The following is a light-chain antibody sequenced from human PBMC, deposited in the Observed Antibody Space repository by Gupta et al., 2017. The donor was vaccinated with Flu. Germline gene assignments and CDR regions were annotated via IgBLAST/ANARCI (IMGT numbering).Light chain of an antibody. J-gene: IGKJ1*01. CDR3: KQDHRTPRT. CDR2: WAS. CDR1: QSGLDSSNSKNY. V-gene: IGKV4-1*01. Sequence: IVMSQSPDPLADVLGGRATINCNCSQSGLDSSNSKNYLAWYQQKPGQPPKLLIYWASTRESGVPDRFSGSGSGTDFTLKISRVEAEDVAVYYCKQDHRTPRTFGQGTKVDIK.